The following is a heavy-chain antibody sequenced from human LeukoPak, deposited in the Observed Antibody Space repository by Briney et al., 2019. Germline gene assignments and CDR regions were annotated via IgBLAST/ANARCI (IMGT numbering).Heavy chain of an antibody. D-gene: IGHD4/OR15-4a*01. CDR3: ARGLSFDP. CDR2: IYTSGST. CDR1: GGSISSGSYY. Sequence: PSETLSLTCTVSGGSISSGSYYWSWIRQPAGKGLEWIGRIYTSGSTNYNPSLKSRVTISVDTSKNQFSLKLSSVTAADTAVYYCARGLSFDPWGQGTLVTVSS. J-gene: IGHJ5*02. V-gene: IGHV4-61*02.